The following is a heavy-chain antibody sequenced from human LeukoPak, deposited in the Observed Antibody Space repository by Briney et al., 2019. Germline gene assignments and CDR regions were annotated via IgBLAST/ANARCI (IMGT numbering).Heavy chain of an antibody. V-gene: IGHV3-21*04. Sequence: GGSLRLSCAASGFTFSSYSMNWVRQAPGKGLEWVSSISSSSSYIYYADSVKGRFTISRDNSKNTLYLQMSSLRAEDTAVYYCAKEAKRDSTGWYIDYWGQGTLVTVSS. J-gene: IGHJ4*02. CDR2: ISSSSSYI. CDR3: AKEAKRDSTGWYIDY. D-gene: IGHD6-19*01. CDR1: GFTFSSYS.